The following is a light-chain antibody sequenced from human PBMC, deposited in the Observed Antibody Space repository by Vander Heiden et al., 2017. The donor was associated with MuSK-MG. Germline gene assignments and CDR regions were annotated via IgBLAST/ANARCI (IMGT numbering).Light chain of an antibody. V-gene: IGKV1-9*01. J-gene: IGKJ4*01. Sequence: DIQLTQSPSFLSASVGDRVTITCRASQGISSYLAWYQQKPGKAPKLLIYAASTLQSGVPSRFSGSGSGTEFTLTISSLHPEDFATYYCQQLNSYPLTFGGWTKVEIK. CDR2: AAS. CDR3: QQLNSYPLT. CDR1: QGISSY.